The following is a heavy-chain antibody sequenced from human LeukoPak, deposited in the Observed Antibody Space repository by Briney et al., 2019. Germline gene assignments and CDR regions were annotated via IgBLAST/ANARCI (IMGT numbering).Heavy chain of an antibody. J-gene: IGHJ4*02. Sequence: GGSLRLSCAASGFTSSNYWMSWVRQAPGKGLEWVSYISGSGSTIYYGDSLEGRFTISRDNANNSLYLQINSLRVEDTAVYYCATLWDPVAGTTQPLLWGQGTLVTVSS. V-gene: IGHV3-48*04. CDR3: ATLWDPVAGTTQPLL. D-gene: IGHD6-19*01. CDR1: GFTSSNYW. CDR2: ISGSGSTI.